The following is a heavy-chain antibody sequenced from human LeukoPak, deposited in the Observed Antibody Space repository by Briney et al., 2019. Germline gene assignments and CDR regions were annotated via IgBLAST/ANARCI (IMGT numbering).Heavy chain of an antibody. V-gene: IGHV3-11*04. CDR3: ARAPVLLWFGESLADAFDI. J-gene: IGHJ3*02. Sequence: GGSLRLSCAASGFTFSDYYMSWIRQAPGKGLEWVSYISSSGSTIYYADSVKGRFTISRDNAKNSLYLQMNSLRAEDTAVYYCARAPVLLWFGESLADAFDIWGQGTMVTVSS. CDR2: ISSSGSTI. D-gene: IGHD3-10*01. CDR1: GFTFSDYY.